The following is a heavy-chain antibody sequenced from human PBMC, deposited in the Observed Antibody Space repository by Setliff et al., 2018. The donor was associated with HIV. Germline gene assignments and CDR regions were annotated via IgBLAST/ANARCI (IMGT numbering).Heavy chain of an antibody. CDR3: AREVCSSLNCYPFFNY. D-gene: IGHD2-2*01. Sequence: SETLSLTCTVSGGSIRSSSSYWGWIRQPPGKGLEWIGIIYYSGSTYYNPSLKSRVTISVDTSKNQFSLKLSSVTAADTAVYYCAREVCSSLNCYPFFNYWGQGSLVTVSS. V-gene: IGHV4-39*02. CDR1: GGSIRSSSSY. CDR2: IYYSGST. J-gene: IGHJ4*01.